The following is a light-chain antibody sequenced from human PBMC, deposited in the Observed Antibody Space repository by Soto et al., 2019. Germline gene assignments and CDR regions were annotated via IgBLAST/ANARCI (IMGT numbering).Light chain of an antibody. J-gene: IGKJ5*01. CDR1: QSISNK. CDR3: QQRSNWPT. Sequence: DIQMTQSPSTLSASIGDRVTITFRASQSISNKLAWYQQKPGKAPKLLIYDASSLESGVPSRFSGSGSGTEFTLTISSLQPEDFAVYYCQQRSNWPTFGQGTRLEIK. V-gene: IGKV1-5*01. CDR2: DAS.